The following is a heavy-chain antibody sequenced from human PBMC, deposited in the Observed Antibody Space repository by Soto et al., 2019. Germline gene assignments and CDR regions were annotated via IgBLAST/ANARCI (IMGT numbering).Heavy chain of an antibody. CDR3: ARGRTAVAGYLDY. J-gene: IGHJ4*02. D-gene: IGHD6-19*01. CDR2: INAGNGNT. Sequence: ASVKXSCKASGYTFTSYGISWVRQAPGQGLEWMGWINAGNGNTKYSQKFQGRVTITRDTSASTAYMELSSLRSEDTAVYYCARGRTAVAGYLDYWGQGTLVTVSS. CDR1: GYTFTSYG. V-gene: IGHV1-3*01.